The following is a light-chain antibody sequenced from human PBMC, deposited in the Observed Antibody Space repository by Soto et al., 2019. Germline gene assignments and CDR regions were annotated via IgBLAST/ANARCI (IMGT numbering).Light chain of an antibody. Sequence: QSALTQPASVSGSPGQSITISCTGSSSDVGGYNYVSWYQQHPDKAPKLMIYDVNNRPSGVSYRFSGSKSGNTASLTISGLQAEDEADYYCSSYTSSSTVVFGGGTKLTVL. CDR1: SSDVGGYNY. J-gene: IGLJ3*02. V-gene: IGLV2-14*01. CDR2: DVN. CDR3: SSYTSSSTVV.